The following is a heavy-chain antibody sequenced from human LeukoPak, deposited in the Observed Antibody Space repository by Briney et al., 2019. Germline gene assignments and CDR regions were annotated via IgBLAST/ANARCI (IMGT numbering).Heavy chain of an antibody. CDR2: ISGSGHTI. J-gene: IGHJ2*01. CDR3: ARAVRDGYNSWYFDL. CDR1: GFTFSSYG. V-gene: IGHV3-48*04. Sequence: PGRSLRLSCAASGFTFSSYGIHWVRQAPGKGLEWVLYISGSGHTIYYADSVKGRFTISRDNAKNSLHLQMNSLRAEDTAVYYCARAVRDGYNSWYFDLWGRGTLVTVSS. D-gene: IGHD5-24*01.